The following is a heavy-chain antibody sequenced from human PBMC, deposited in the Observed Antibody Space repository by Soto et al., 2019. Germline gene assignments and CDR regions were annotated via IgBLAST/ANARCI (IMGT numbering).Heavy chain of an antibody. V-gene: IGHV1-69*13. CDR1: GGTFSSYA. Sequence: SVKVSCKASGGTFSSYAISWVRQAPGQGLEWMGGIIPIFGTANYAQKFQGRVTITADESTSTAYMELSSLRSEDAAVYYCARGRGAPYYFDYWGQGTLVTVSS. D-gene: IGHD3-16*01. CDR2: IIPIFGTA. J-gene: IGHJ4*02. CDR3: ARGRGAPYYFDY.